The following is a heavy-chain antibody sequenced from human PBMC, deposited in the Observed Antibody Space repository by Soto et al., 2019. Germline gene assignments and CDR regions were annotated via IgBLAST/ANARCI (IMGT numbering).Heavy chain of an antibody. D-gene: IGHD2-2*01. Sequence: SETLSLTCTVSGGSISSGGYYWSWIRQHPGKGLEWIGYIYYSGSTYYNPSLKSRVTISVDTSKNQFSLKLSSVTAADTAVYYCARGFWDIVEVPAVEGDWYDPWSQGTLVTVSS. CDR3: ARGFWDIVEVPAVEGDWYDP. CDR1: GGSISSGGYY. J-gene: IGHJ5*02. V-gene: IGHV4-31*03. CDR2: IYYSGST.